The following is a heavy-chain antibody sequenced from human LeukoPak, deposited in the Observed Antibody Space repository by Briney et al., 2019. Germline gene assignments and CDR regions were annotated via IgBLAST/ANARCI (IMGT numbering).Heavy chain of an antibody. V-gene: IGHV3-15*01. CDR1: GFTFSNAW. D-gene: IGHD6-6*01. J-gene: IGHJ4*02. CDR2: IKSKTYGGTT. CDR3: TTATSH. Sequence: PGGSLRLSCAASGFTFSNAWLSWVRQAPGKGLEWVGRIKSKTYGGTTDYAAPVKGRFTISRDDSKNTLFLQMNSLKTEDTAVYYCTTATSHWGQGTLATVSS.